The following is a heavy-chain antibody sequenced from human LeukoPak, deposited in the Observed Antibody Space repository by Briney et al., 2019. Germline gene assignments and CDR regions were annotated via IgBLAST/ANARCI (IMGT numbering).Heavy chain of an antibody. V-gene: IGHV3-48*01. D-gene: IGHD1-26*01. CDR3: AKDRRGGSYYAATLDI. Sequence: TGGSLRLSCAASGFTFSSYSMNWVRQAPGKGLEWVSYISSSSSTIYYADSVKGRFTISRDNSKNTLYVQMNSLRVEDTAVYYCAKDRRGGSYYAATLDIWGQGTMVTVSS. CDR1: GFTFSSYS. J-gene: IGHJ3*02. CDR2: ISSSSSTI.